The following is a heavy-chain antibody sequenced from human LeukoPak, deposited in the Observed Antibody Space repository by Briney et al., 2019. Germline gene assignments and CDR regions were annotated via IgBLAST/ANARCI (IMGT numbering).Heavy chain of an antibody. Sequence: PGGSLRLSCAASGFTFSSYAMSWVRQAPGKGLEWVSAISGSGGSTYYADSVKGRFTISRDNSKNTLYLQMNSLRAEDTAVYYCARPAYFWSGYYDPSRVHGMDVWGQGTTVTVSS. CDR2: ISGSGGST. V-gene: IGHV3-23*01. CDR1: GFTFSSYA. D-gene: IGHD3-3*01. CDR3: ARPAYFWSGYYDPSRVHGMDV. J-gene: IGHJ6*02.